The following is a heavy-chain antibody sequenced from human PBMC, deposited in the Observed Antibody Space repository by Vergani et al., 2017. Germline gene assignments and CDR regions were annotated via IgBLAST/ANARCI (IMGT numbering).Heavy chain of an antibody. D-gene: IGHD1-1*01. CDR2: IGVDGDR. CDR3: AKEFCGTGNCYGWNHLEV. V-gene: IGHV3-13*01. Sequence: VESGGGLVQPGGSLRLSCTVSGFTFSSNDFHWVRQTAGKGLEWVSSIGVDGDRYYSDSVKGRFTISRDNGQSYLYLDMDNLRVEDTAVYFWAKEFCGTGNCYGWNHLEVWGEGTSVTVSS. J-gene: IGHJ6*04. CDR1: GFTFSSND.